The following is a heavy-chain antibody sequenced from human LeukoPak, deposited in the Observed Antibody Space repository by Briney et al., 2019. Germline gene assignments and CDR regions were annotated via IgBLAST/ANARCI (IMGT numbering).Heavy chain of an antibody. V-gene: IGHV1-69*05. Sequence: SVKVSCKASGGTFSSYAISWVRQAPGQGLEWMGGIIPIFGTANYAQKFQGRVTITTDESTSTAYMELSSLRSEDTAVYYCARHDYDFWSDHLPVAFDIWGQGTMVNVSS. J-gene: IGHJ3*02. CDR3: ARHDYDFWSDHLPVAFDI. D-gene: IGHD3-3*01. CDR1: GGTFSSYA. CDR2: IIPIFGTA.